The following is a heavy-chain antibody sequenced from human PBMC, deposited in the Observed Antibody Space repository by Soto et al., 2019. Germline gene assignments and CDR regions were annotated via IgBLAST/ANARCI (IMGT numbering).Heavy chain of an antibody. V-gene: IGHV5-51*01. CDR2: IYPSDSDT. CDR1: GYNFAGYW. D-gene: IGHD3-3*01. Sequence: ESLTISFKGSGYNFAGYWIALVRQMPGKGLELMGIIYPSDSDTRYRPSFQGQVTISADKSISSAYLQWSSLRASDTAMYYCARGGVSTRTFDYWGQGTQVTVSS. J-gene: IGHJ4*02. CDR3: ARGGVSTRTFDY.